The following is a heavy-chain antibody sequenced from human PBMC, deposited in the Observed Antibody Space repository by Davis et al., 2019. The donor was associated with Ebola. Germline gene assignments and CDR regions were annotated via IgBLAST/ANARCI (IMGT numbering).Heavy chain of an antibody. D-gene: IGHD1-1*01. J-gene: IGHJ4*02. CDR3: ASPAGTTEHWFDY. V-gene: IGHV1-18*01. CDR2: ISAYNGNT. CDR1: GYTFTSYG. Sequence: ASVKVSCKASGYTFTSYGISWVRQAPGQGLEWMGWISAYNGNTNYAQKLQGRVTMTTDTSTSTVYMELTTLRSEDTAMYYCASPAGTTEHWFDYWGQGTQVTVSS.